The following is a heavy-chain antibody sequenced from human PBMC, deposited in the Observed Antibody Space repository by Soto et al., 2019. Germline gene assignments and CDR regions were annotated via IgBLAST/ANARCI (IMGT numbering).Heavy chain of an antibody. D-gene: IGHD6-19*01. J-gene: IGHJ4*02. CDR2: IRQDGSEN. CDR3: ARDHINGWKFDY. CDR1: GLTFSNYW. V-gene: IGHV3-7*01. Sequence: DVQLVESGGGLVQPGGSLRLSCAASGLTFSNYWRSGFRQAPGKGLEWVANIRQDGSENYYVDSVNGRFTTSRDNTKNSFYLQMNSLRAEDTAVYYCARDHINGWKFDYWGRGTLVTVSS.